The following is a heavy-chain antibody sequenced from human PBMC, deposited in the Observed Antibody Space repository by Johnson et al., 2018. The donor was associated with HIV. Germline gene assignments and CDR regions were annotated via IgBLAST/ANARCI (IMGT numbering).Heavy chain of an antibody. CDR3: AKVRCGGDCLDSFDI. J-gene: IGHJ3*02. V-gene: IGHV3-23*04. Sequence: VLLVESGGGLVQRGGSLRLSCIASGYTFSSYAMSWVRQAPETGLEWVSAISGSAGITYYADSVEGRLTLSRDNSRNTLYLQMNSLRTEDTAVYYCAKVRCGGDCLDSFDIWGQGTMVTVSS. CDR2: ISGSAGIT. D-gene: IGHD2-21*02. CDR1: GYTFSSYA.